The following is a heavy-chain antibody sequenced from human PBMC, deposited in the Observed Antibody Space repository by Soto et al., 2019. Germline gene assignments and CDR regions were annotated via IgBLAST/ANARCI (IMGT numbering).Heavy chain of an antibody. CDR2: IDPSDSYT. Sequence: PGEPLKISGKGSGYTFTRYWINWVRQMPGKGPESMGRIDPSDSYTNYSPSFQGHVTISADKSISTAYLPSSSLKASDTAMYYFASTGDFWSGCYNGMGGWGPVTTVIFSS. D-gene: IGHD3-3*01. V-gene: IGHV5-10-1*01. CDR1: GYTFTRYW. J-gene: IGHJ6*02. CDR3: ASTGDFWSGCYNGMGG.